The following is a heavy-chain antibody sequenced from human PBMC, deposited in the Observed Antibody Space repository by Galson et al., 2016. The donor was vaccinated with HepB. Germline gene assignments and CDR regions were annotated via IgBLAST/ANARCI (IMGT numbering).Heavy chain of an antibody. D-gene: IGHD2-15*01. CDR2: VNYAGSS. J-gene: IGHJ5*02. CDR1: GGSFNDHD. CDR3: AGVVVAATDWFDP. Sequence: SETLSLTCGVAGGSFNDHDWCWIRQPPGKGLEREGEVNYAGSSKYNPSLKSRVTISVDTSKNQFSLKLNSMTAADTAVYFCAGVVVAATDWFDPWGQGTLVTVSS. V-gene: IGHV4-34*01.